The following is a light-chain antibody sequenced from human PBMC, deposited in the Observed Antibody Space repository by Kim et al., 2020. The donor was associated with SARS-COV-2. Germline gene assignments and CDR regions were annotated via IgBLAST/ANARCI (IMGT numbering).Light chain of an antibody. CDR3: SSFTTSTTWV. CDR1: SSDVGAYKY. CDR2: DVT. Sequence: GQSITISCTGTSSDVGAYKYVSWYQQHPGKAPKLMIYDVTKRPSGVSSRFSGSKSGNTASLTISGLQAEDEADYYCSSFTTSTTWVFGGGTNLTVL. V-gene: IGLV2-14*03. J-gene: IGLJ3*02.